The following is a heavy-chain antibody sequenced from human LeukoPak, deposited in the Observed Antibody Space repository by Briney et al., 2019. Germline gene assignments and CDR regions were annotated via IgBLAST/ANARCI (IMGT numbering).Heavy chain of an antibody. V-gene: IGHV4-59*01. CDR1: GGSISSYY. D-gene: IGHD3-22*01. CDR3: ARRYYYDSSGYSD. J-gene: IGHJ4*02. Sequence: SETLSLTCTVSGGSISSYYWSWIRQPPGKGLEWIGYIYYSGSTNYNPSLKSRVTISVDTSKNQFSLELSSVTAADTAVYYCARRYYYDSSGYSDWGQGTLVTVSS. CDR2: IYYSGST.